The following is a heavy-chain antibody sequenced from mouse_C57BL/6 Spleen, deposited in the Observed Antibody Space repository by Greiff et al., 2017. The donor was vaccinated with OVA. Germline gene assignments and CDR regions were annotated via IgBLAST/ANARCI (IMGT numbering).Heavy chain of an antibody. CDR3: ARSGSSPYWYFDV. Sequence: QVQLQQPGAELVRPGSSVKLSCKASGYTFTSYWMHWVKQRPIQGLEWIGNIDPSDSETHYNQKFKDKATLTVDKSSSTAYMQLSSLTSEDSAVYYCARSGSSPYWYFDVWGTGTTVTVSS. J-gene: IGHJ1*03. CDR1: GYTFTSYW. D-gene: IGHD1-1*01. V-gene: IGHV1-52*01. CDR2: IDPSDSET.